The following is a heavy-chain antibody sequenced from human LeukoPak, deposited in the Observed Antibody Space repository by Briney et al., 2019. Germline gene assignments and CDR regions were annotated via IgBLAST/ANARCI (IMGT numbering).Heavy chain of an antibody. CDR3: AREARWLQFDYYYYGMDV. V-gene: IGHV3-21*01. J-gene: IGHJ6*02. CDR1: GFIFSSDS. CDR2: ISSTGAYI. D-gene: IGHD5-24*01. Sequence: MSGGSLRLSCATSGFIFSSDSMIWVRQAPGKGLEWVSSISSTGAYIYYADSLKGRFTISRDNAKNSLYLQMNSPRAEDTAVYYCAREARWLQFDYYYYGMDVWGQGTTVTVSS.